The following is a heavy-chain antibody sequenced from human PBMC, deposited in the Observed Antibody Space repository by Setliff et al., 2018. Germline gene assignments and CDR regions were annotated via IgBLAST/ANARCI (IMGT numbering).Heavy chain of an antibody. Sequence: PSETLSLTCGVSGGGGSFSAYYWSWIRQPPGKGLEWIGEISPGGSTIYNPSLRSRVTMSVDTAKNRFSLNLTSVTAADTAVYYCATSGFCSAGSCYSFDDWGQGALVNVSS. CDR3: ATSGFCSAGSCYSFDD. CDR2: ISPGGST. D-gene: IGHD6-19*01. J-gene: IGHJ4*02. CDR1: GGGGSFSAYY. V-gene: IGHV4-34*01.